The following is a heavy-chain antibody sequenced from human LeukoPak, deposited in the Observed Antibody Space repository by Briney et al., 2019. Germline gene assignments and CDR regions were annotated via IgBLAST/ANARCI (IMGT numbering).Heavy chain of an antibody. J-gene: IGHJ4*02. CDR1: GFPFSSYG. CDR2: IWYDGNNK. D-gene: IGHD3-16*01. Sequence: GGSLRLSCAASGFPFSSYGMHWVRQAPGKGLEWVAVIWYDGNNKYYGDSVKGRFTISRDNSKNTLYLQMNSLKAEDTAVYYCARDQGFWGNFEYWGQGTLVTVSS. CDR3: ARDQGFWGNFEY. V-gene: IGHV3-33*01.